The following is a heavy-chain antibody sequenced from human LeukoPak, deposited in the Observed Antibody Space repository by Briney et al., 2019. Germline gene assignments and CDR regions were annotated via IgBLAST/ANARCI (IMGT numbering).Heavy chain of an antibody. CDR1: GGSTSSSSYY. CDR3: ARQVAAAGTEYFDY. D-gene: IGHD6-13*01. CDR2: IYYSGST. J-gene: IGHJ4*02. Sequence: PSETLSLTCTVSGGSTSSSSYYWGWIRQPPGKGLEWIGSIYYSGSTYYNPSLKSRVTISVDTSKNQFSLKLSSVTAADTAVYYCARQVAAAGTEYFDYWGQGTLVTVSS. V-gene: IGHV4-39*01.